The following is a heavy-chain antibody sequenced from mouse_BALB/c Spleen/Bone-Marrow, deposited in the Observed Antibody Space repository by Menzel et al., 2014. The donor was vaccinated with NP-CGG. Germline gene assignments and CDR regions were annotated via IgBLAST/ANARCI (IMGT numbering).Heavy chain of an antibody. CDR2: ITKGGGST. CDR1: GFTFSDYY. Sequence: EVMLVESGGGLVQPGGSLKLSCATSGFTFSDYYMYWVRQTPEKRLEWVAYITKGGGSTYYPDIVKGRFTISRDNAKNTLYLQMSRLMSEDTAMYYCARQLAYAMDYWGQGTSVTVSS. V-gene: IGHV5-12*02. CDR3: ARQLAYAMDY. J-gene: IGHJ4*01. D-gene: IGHD4-1*01.